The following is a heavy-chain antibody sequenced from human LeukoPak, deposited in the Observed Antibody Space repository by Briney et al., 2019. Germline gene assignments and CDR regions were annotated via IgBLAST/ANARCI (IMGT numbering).Heavy chain of an antibody. CDR1: GGSFSGYY. CDR2: INHSGST. J-gene: IGHJ4*02. D-gene: IGHD3-10*01. Sequence: SETLSLTCAVYGGSFSGYYWSSIRQPPGKGLEWIGEINHSGSTNYNPSLKSRVTISVDTSKNQFSLKLSSVTAADTAVYYCASSRAGTWSYFDYWGQGTLVTVSS. V-gene: IGHV4-34*01. CDR3: ASSRAGTWSYFDY.